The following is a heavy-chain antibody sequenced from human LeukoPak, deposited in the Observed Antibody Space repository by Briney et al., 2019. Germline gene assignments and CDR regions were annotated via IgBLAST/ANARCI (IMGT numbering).Heavy chain of an antibody. V-gene: IGHV1-69*05. CDR2: IIPIFGTA. CDR3: ARDRGPRWLQSYAFDI. J-gene: IGHJ3*02. CDR1: GGTFSSYA. Sequence: GASVKVSCKASGGTFSSYAISWVRQAPGQGLEWMGGIIPIFGTANYAQKFQGRVTITTDESTSTAYMELSSLRSEDTAVYYCARDRGPRWLQSYAFDIWGQGTMVAVSS. D-gene: IGHD5-24*01.